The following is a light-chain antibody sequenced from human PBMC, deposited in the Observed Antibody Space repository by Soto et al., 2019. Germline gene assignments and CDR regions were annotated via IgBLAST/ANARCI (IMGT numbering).Light chain of an antibody. J-gene: IGKJ2*01. CDR3: HQYHAHPST. V-gene: IGKV1-5*03. CDR1: QSIHSW. CDR2: KAS. Sequence: DFQMTQSPSTLSASVGDRVTITCRASQSIHSWLAWYQLKPGRAPKLLMYKASTLETGVPSRFSGSGSGTEFTLTISSVQPDDFAAYYCHQYHAHPSTFGQGTKVDSK.